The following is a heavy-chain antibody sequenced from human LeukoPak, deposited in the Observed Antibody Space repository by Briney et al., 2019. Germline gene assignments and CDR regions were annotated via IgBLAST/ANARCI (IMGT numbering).Heavy chain of an antibody. CDR2: ISGSGGST. J-gene: IGHJ4*02. Sequence: GGSLRLSCAASGFTFSSYAMSWVRQALGKGLEWVSAISGSGGSTYYADSVKGRFTISRDNSKNTLYLQMSSLTAEDTALYYCATDRGYSGYGTFDYWGQGTLVTVSS. V-gene: IGHV3-23*01. CDR1: GFTFSSYA. D-gene: IGHD5-12*01. CDR3: ATDRGYSGYGTFDY.